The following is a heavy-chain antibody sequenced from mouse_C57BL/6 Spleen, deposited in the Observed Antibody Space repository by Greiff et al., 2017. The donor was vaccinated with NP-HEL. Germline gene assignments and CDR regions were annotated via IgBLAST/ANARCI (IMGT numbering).Heavy chain of an antibody. D-gene: IGHD2-4*01. CDR3: ARLGYDYEKAMDY. CDR2: IYPGSGST. V-gene: IGHV1-55*01. CDR1: GYTFTSYW. J-gene: IGHJ4*01. Sequence: QVQLKQSGAELVKPGASVKMSCKASGYTFTSYWITWVKQRPGQGLEWIGDIYPGSGSTNYNEKFKSKATLTVDTSSSTAYMQLSSLTSEDSAVYYGARLGYDYEKAMDYWGQGTSVTVSS.